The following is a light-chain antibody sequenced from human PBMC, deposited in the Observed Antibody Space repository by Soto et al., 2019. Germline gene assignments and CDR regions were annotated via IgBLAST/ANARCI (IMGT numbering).Light chain of an antibody. CDR1: PSNIGGHA. J-gene: IGLJ2*01. CDR3: AAWDDSLNAVV. V-gene: IGLV1-44*01. CDR2: SSD. Sequence: QLVLTQPPSASGTPGQRVTISCSGTPSNIGGHAVNWYQQFPGTAPKRLIFSSDRRPSGVPDRFSGSKSGTSASLAISGLQSEDEADYSCAAWDDSLNAVVFGGGTKLTVL.